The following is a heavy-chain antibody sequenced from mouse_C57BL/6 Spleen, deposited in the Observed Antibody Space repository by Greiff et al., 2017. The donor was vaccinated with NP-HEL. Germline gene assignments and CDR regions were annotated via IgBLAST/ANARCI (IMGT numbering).Heavy chain of an antibody. CDR3: ARLGPWYFDV. V-gene: IGHV1-4*01. CDR2: INPSSGYT. Sequence: QVQLQQSGAELARPGASVKMSCKASGYTLTSYTMHWVKQRPGQGLEWIGYINPSSGYTKYNQKFKDKATLTADKSSSTAYMQLSSLTSEDSAVYYCARLGPWYFDVWGTGTTVTVSS. J-gene: IGHJ1*03. CDR1: GYTLTSYT. D-gene: IGHD4-1*01.